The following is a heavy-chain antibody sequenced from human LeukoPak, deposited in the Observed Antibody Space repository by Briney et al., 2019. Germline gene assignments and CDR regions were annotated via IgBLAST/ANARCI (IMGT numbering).Heavy chain of an antibody. J-gene: IGHJ4*02. CDR2: IYHTGST. D-gene: IGHD7-27*01. V-gene: IGHV4-59*02. Sequence: SETLSLTCTISGGSVSDYYWSWIRQSPGKGLEWIGYIYHTGSTSYSPSLRSRVTISADTSQNQFSLKLSSVTAADTAVYYCASRKLGNDYWGQGTLVTVSS. CDR1: GGSVSDYY. CDR3: ASRKLGNDY.